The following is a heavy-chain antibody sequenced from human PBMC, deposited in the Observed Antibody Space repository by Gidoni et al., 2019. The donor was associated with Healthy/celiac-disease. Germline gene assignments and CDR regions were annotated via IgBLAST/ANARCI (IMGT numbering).Heavy chain of an antibody. CDR2: IIPLFGTA. Sequence: QVQLVQSGAEVKKPGSSVKVSCKASGGTFSSYAISWVRQAPGQGLGWMGGIIPLFGTANYAQKFQGRVTMTADESTSTAYMELSSLRSEDTAVYYCARPVDLHGELNFWGQGTLVTVSS. CDR3: ARPVDLHGELNF. CDR1: GGTFSSYA. J-gene: IGHJ4*02. D-gene: IGHD1-26*01. V-gene: IGHV1-69*01.